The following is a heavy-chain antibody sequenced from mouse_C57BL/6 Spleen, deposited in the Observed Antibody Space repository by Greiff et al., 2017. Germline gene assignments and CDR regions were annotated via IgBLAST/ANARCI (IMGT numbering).Heavy chain of an antibody. CDR3: ARGYYGSSSGWYFDV. CDR2: IYPRDGST. D-gene: IGHD1-1*01. V-gene: IGHV1-78*01. J-gene: IGHJ1*03. Sequence: QVQLQQSDAELVKPGASVKISCKVSGYTFTDHTIHWMKQRPEQGLEWIGYIYPRDGSTKYNEKFKGKATLTADKSSSTAYMQLNSLTSEDSAVYFCARGYYGSSSGWYFDVWGTGTTVTVSS. CDR1: GYTFTDHT.